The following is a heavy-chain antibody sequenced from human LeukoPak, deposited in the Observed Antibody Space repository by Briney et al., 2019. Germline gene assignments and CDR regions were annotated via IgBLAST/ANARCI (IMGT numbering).Heavy chain of an antibody. J-gene: IGHJ4*02. V-gene: IGHV3-74*03. CDR1: GFTFRNHW. D-gene: IGHD6-6*01. CDR3: ARDQRVTGRPDIDY. Sequence: GGSLRLSCAASGFTFRNHWMRWVRQTPGRGLVWVSRISSDGSSTTYADSVKGRFTISRDNAKNTLYLQMNNLRAEDTAMYYCARDQRVTGRPDIDYWGQGTLVIVSS. CDR2: ISSDGSST.